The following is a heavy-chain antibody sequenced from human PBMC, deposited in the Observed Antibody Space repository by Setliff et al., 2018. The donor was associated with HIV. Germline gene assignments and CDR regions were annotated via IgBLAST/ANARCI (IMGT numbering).Heavy chain of an antibody. CDR2: IHYTGST. D-gene: IGHD4-17*01. CDR3: ARDPPGYGDSNDY. J-gene: IGHJ4*02. Sequence: SETLSLTCTVSGGSIRTGAYYWGWIRQPPGKGLEWIGYIHYTGSTTYNPSLKSRVTISVDTSKNQFSLKLSSVTAADTAVYYCARDPPGYGDSNDYWGQGTLVTVSS. CDR1: GGSIRTGAYY. V-gene: IGHV4-61*08.